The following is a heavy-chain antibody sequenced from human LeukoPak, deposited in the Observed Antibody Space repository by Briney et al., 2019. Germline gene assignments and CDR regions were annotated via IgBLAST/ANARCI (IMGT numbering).Heavy chain of an antibody. CDR1: GYTFTGYY. J-gene: IGHJ4*02. CDR2: INPNSGGT. Sequence: ASVKVSCKASGYTFTGYYINWVRQASGQGLEWMGWINPNSGGTNYAQKFQGRVTMTSDTPISTAYMELSSLRSDDTAVYYCARKSAARSTSEFDCWGQGTLVTVSS. V-gene: IGHV1-2*02. D-gene: IGHD2-2*01. CDR3: ARKSAARSTSEFDC.